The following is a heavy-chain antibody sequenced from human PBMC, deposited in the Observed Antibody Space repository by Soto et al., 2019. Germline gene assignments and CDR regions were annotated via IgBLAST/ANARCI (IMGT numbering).Heavy chain of an antibody. CDR2: ISYDESNK. V-gene: IGHV3-30-3*01. CDR1: GFTLSSYP. D-gene: IGHD6-13*01. J-gene: IGHJ3*02. Sequence: QVQLVESGGGVVQPGRSLRLSCAASGFTLSSYPMHWVRQAQGKRLEWVAIISYDESNKYYADFVKGRFTISRDNSKNTLYLQMNSLRAEDTAVYYSARVRVSSWYEGAFDIWGQGTMVTVSS. CDR3: ARVRVSSWYEGAFDI.